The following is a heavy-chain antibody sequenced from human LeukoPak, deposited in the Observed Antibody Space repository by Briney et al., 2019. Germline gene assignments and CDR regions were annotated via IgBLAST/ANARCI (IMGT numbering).Heavy chain of an antibody. CDR2: INPNSGGT. CDR3: ARVRRFIAAAGIGAFDI. J-gene: IGHJ3*02. Sequence: ASVNVSCTASGYTFTGYYMHWVRQAPGQGLEWMGWINPNSGGTNYAQKFQGRVTMTRDTSISTAYMELSRLRSDDTAVYYCARVRRFIAAAGIGAFDIWGQGTMVTVSS. D-gene: IGHD6-13*01. CDR1: GYTFTGYY. V-gene: IGHV1-2*02.